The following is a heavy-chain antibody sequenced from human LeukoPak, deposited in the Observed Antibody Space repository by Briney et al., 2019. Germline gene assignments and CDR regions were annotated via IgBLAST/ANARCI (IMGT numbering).Heavy chain of an antibody. J-gene: IGHJ6*02. CDR3: ASGLGFCSGSDCTNLVKDYYYGMNV. CDR2: INAGNGYT. CDR1: GYTFTTYA. V-gene: IGHV1-3*01. D-gene: IGHD2-15*01. Sequence: GASVKVSCKASGYTFTTYAMHWVRQAPGQRLEWMGWINAGNGYTKYSQKFQGRVTITRDTSASTAYMELSSLTSEDTAVYYCASGLGFCSGSDCTNLVKDYYYGMNVWGQGTTVTVSS.